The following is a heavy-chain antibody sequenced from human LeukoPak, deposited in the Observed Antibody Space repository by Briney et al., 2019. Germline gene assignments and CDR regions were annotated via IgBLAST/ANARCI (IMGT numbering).Heavy chain of an antibody. D-gene: IGHD3-22*01. CDR3: ARNTYYYDSSGYYFDY. Sequence: GGSLRLSCAASGFTVSSNYMSWVRQAPGKGLEWVSVIYSGGSTYYADSVKGRFTISRVNSKNTLYLQMNSLRAEDTAVYYCARNTYYYDSSGYYFDYWGQGTLVTVSS. CDR2: IYSGGST. CDR1: GFTVSSNY. J-gene: IGHJ4*02. V-gene: IGHV3-53*01.